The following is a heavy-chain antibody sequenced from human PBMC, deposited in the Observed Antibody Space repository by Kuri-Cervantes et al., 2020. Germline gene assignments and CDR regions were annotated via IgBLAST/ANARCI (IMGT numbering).Heavy chain of an antibody. J-gene: IGHJ4*02. V-gene: IGHV2-5*02. Sequence: SGPTLVKPTQTLTLTCTFSGFSLTTSGVAVGWIRQPPGKALKWLALNYWDDDKRYSTSLKSRLTITKDTSKNQVVLIMTNMDPVDTVRYYCAHRQDDFWSGYYGANYYFDYWGQGTLVTVSS. D-gene: IGHD3-3*01. CDR1: GFSLTTSGVA. CDR2: NYWDDDK. CDR3: AHRQDDFWSGYYGANYYFDY.